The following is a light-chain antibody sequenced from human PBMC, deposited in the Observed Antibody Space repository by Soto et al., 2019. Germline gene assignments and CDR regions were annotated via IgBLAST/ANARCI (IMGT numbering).Light chain of an antibody. V-gene: IGKV1-39*01. Sequence: TQMTHSPSSLSASVGDKSIITCRASRDVGSDVSWYQQKPGQAPKLLIYAASNLYTGVPSRFSGSRSGTEFTLTISSLQPEDFATYYCQQSYSTPRTFGQGTKVDI. J-gene: IGKJ1*01. CDR2: AAS. CDR3: QQSYSTPRT. CDR1: RDVGSD.